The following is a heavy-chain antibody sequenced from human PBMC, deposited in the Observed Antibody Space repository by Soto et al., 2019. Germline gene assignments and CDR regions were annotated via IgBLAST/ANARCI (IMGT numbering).Heavy chain of an antibody. J-gene: IGHJ6*02. CDR2: ISAYNGNT. D-gene: IGHD3-22*01. V-gene: IGHV1-18*01. Sequence: QVQLVQSGAEVKKPGASVKVSCKASGYTFTSYGISWVRQAPGQGLEWMGWISAYNGNTNYAQKLQGRVTMTTDTSTSTAYMELRSLRSDDTAVYYCARRPYYYDSSGYYYYYYGMDVWGQGTTVTVSS. CDR3: ARRPYYYDSSGYYYYYYGMDV. CDR1: GYTFTSYG.